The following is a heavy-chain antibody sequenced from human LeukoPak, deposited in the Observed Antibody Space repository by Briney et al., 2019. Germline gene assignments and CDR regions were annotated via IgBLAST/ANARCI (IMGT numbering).Heavy chain of an antibody. J-gene: IGHJ4*02. Sequence: GGSLRLSCAASGFTFSSYGMHWVRQAPGKGLEWVAFIRYDGNNNYYADSVKGRFTISRDNSKKTLYLQMNSLRAEDTAIYYCAKLISPYDSWGQGILVTVSS. CDR3: AKLISPYDS. V-gene: IGHV3-30*02. CDR1: GFTFSSYG. D-gene: IGHD3/OR15-3a*01. CDR2: IRYDGNNN.